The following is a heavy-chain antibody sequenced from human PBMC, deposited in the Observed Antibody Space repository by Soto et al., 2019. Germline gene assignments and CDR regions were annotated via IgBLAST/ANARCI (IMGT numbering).Heavy chain of an antibody. CDR3: ARDAYCSSTSCYPDYYYYYYMDV. V-gene: IGHV3-7*01. J-gene: IGHJ6*03. CDR1: GFTFSSYW. Sequence: GGSLRLSCAASGFTFSSYWMSWVRQAPGKGLEWVANIKQDGSEKYYVDSVKGRFTISRDNAKNSLYLQMNSLRAEDTAVYYCARDAYCSSTSCYPDYYYYYYMDVWGKGTTVTVSS. D-gene: IGHD2-2*01. CDR2: IKQDGSEK.